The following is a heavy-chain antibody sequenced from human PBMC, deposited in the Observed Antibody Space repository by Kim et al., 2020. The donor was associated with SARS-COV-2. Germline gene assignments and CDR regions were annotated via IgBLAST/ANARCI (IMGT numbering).Heavy chain of an antibody. CDR1: GFTFSSYS. D-gene: IGHD3-9*01. CDR2: ISSSSSYI. V-gene: IGHV3-21*01. CDR3: ARDTPHSRPDYDILTGTNYFDY. J-gene: IGHJ4*02. Sequence: GGSLRLSCAASGFTFSSYSMNWVRQAPGKGLEWVSSISSSSSYIYYADSVKGRFTISRDNAKNSLYLQMNSLRAEDTAVYYCARDTPHSRPDYDILTGTNYFDYWGQGTLVTVSS.